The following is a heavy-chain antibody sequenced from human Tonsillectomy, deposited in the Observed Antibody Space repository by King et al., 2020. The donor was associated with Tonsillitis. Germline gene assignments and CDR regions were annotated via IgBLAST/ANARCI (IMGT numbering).Heavy chain of an antibody. CDR2: SYYSGST. CDR3: ARDFKGPAEC. Sequence: VQLQESGPGLVKPSQTLYLTCTVSVGSISSGDYYWSWFRQPPGKGLEWIGDSYYSGSTYYNPSLKSRVTISVDTSKNQFFLKLSSVTAADTAVYYCARDFKGPAECWGQGTLVTVSS. J-gene: IGHJ4*02. CDR1: VGSISSGDYY. V-gene: IGHV4-30-4*01.